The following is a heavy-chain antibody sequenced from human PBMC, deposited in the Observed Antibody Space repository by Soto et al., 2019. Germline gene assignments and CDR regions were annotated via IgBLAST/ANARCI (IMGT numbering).Heavy chain of an antibody. CDR1: GGSISSGGYS. D-gene: IGHD5-12*01. V-gene: IGHV4-30-2*01. J-gene: IGHJ4*02. CDR2: IYHSGST. CDR3: AAGGGLPRYY. Sequence: QLQLXEXGXGLVKPSQTLSLTCAVSGGSISSGGYSWSWIRQPPGKGLEWIGYIYHSGSTYYNPSLKSRVTISVDRSKNQFSLKLSSVTAADTAVYYCAAGGGLPRYYWGQGTLVTVSS.